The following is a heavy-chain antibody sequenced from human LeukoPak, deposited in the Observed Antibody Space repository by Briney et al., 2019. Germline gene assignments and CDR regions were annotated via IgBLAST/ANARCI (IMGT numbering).Heavy chain of an antibody. D-gene: IGHD3-3*01. CDR1: GYTFITYG. Sequence: GASVKVSCKASGYTFITYGINWVRQAPGQGLEWMGWINPNTGSPTYAQGFTGRFVFSLDTSVSTANLQISSLKAEDTAVYYCARPSGTIFGVVTPFDYWGQGTLVTVSS. CDR3: ARPSGTIFGVVTPFDY. CDR2: INPNTGSP. V-gene: IGHV7-4-1*02. J-gene: IGHJ4*02.